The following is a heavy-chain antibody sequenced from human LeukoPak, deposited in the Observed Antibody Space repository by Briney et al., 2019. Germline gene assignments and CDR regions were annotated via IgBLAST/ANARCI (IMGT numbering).Heavy chain of an antibody. D-gene: IGHD2-2*01. CDR1: GFTFSNYA. V-gene: IGHV3-23*01. J-gene: IGHJ6*03. Sequence: PGGSLRLSCAASGFTFSNYAMSWVRQAPGKGLEWVSGISGSGGTRYYADSMKGRFTISRDNAKNTLYLQMNSLRAEDTAVYYCAKAEYADYYYYYYYMDVWGKGTTVTVSS. CDR3: AKAEYADYYYYYYYMDV. CDR2: ISGSGGTR.